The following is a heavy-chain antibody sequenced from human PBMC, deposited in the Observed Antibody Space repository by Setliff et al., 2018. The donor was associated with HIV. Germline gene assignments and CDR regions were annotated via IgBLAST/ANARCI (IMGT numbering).Heavy chain of an antibody. CDR3: VRRDVSFLFGQFDS. CDR2: IFDGGTT. D-gene: IGHD3-10*02. V-gene: IGHV4-38-2*01. J-gene: IGHJ4*02. Sequence: TSETLSLTCDVSGYSINNIHYWGWIRQPPGKGLECLGNIFDGGTTYHNPSLKGRVTISIDTSKAQFSLKLISVTAADTAVYYCVRRDVSFLFGQFDSWGQGIQVTVSS. CDR1: GYSINNIHY.